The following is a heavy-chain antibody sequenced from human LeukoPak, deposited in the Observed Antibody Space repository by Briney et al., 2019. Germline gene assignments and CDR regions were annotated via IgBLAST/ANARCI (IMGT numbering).Heavy chain of an antibody. J-gene: IGHJ3*02. V-gene: IGHV3-30*02. CDR2: IRDDGSNK. Sequence: PGGSLRLSCAASGFIFTDYGMHWVRQAPGKGLEWVAFIRDDGSNKYYVDSVKGRFTISRDNSQNTLYLQMDSLRTEDTAVYYCAGELWFGEFDAFDIWGQGTMVTVSS. D-gene: IGHD3-10*01. CDR1: GFIFTDYG. CDR3: AGELWFGEFDAFDI.